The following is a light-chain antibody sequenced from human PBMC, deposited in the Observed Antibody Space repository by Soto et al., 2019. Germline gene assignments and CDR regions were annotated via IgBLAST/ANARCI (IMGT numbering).Light chain of an antibody. V-gene: IGKV3-15*01. CDR3: QQYNNGPET. CDR1: QSVSSN. CDR2: GAS. Sequence: EIVMAQYPATLSVSPGERATLSCRASQSVSSNLAWYQQKPGQAPRLLIYGASTRATGIPARFTGSGSGTEFTLTISSLQSEDFAVYYCQQYNNGPETFGQGTKVDIK. J-gene: IGKJ1*01.